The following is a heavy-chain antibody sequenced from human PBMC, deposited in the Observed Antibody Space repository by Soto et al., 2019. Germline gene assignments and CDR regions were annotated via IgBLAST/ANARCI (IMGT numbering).Heavy chain of an antibody. CDR2: ISAYNGNT. CDR3: ARVSVAGYFVY. Sequence: QDQLVQSGAEVKKPGASVKVSCQASGYTFTSYGISWVRQAPGQGLEWMGWISAYNGNTNYAQKLQGRVTMTTDTSPSSAYMELRSLRSDDTAVDYCARVSVAGYFVYWGQGTLLTVSS. V-gene: IGHV1-18*01. J-gene: IGHJ4*02. D-gene: IGHD6-19*01. CDR1: GYTFTSYG.